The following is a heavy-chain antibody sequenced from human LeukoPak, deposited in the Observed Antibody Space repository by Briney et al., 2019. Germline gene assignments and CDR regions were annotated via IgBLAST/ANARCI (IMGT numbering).Heavy chain of an antibody. CDR3: ARLLIPAYYYGSGSYIPNWFDP. CDR1: GGSISSYY. V-gene: IGHV4-4*07. CDR2: IYTSGST. D-gene: IGHD3-10*01. Sequence: SETLSLTCTVSGGSISSYYWSWIRQPAGKGLEWIGRIYTSGSTNYNPSLKSRVTISVDTSKNQFSLKLSSVTAADTAVYYCARLLIPAYYYGSGSYIPNWFDPWGQGTLVTVSS. J-gene: IGHJ5*02.